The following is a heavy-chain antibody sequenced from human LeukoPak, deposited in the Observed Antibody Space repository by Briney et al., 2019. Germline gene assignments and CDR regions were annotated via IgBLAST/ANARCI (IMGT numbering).Heavy chain of an antibody. V-gene: IGHV3-30*04. Sequence: GRSLRLSCAPSGFTFSSYAMHWVRQAPGKGLEWVTVISYDRSNKYYADSVKGRFTISRDNSKNTLYLQMNSLRAEDTAVYYCARELWFGELSYYYYYGMDVWGKGTTVTVSS. J-gene: IGHJ6*04. CDR3: ARELWFGELSYYYYYGMDV. CDR2: ISYDRSNK. CDR1: GFTFSSYA. D-gene: IGHD3-10*01.